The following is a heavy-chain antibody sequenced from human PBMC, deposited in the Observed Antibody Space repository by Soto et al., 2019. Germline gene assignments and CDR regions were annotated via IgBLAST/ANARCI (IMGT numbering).Heavy chain of an antibody. CDR2: IVVGSGNT. CDR1: GFTFTSSA. CDR3: ARPRHDYNILDY. J-gene: IGHJ4*02. Sequence: SVKVSCKASGFTFTSSAVQWVRQARGQRLEWIGWIVVGSGNTNYAQKFQERVTITRDMSTSTAYMELSSLRSEDTAVYFCARPRHDYNILDYWGQGTLVTVSS. D-gene: IGHD4-4*01. V-gene: IGHV1-58*01.